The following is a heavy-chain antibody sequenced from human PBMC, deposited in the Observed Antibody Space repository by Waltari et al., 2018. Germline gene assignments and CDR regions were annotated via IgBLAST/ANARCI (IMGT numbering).Heavy chain of an antibody. D-gene: IGHD3-16*01. CDR1: GGSISSSGYF. J-gene: IGHJ4*02. Sequence: LSWTVSGGSISSSGYFWGWLRQPPGEELEWIGSVYYDGTAYYSPSLGGRATVSVDTSKNQFSLRLSSVTAADTAVYHCARQVGGQKYYFDYWGQGTLVT. CDR2: VYYDGTA. CDR3: ARQVGGQKYYFDY. V-gene: IGHV4-39*01.